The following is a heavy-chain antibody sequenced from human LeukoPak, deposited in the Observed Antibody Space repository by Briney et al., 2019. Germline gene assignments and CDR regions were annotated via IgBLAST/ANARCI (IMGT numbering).Heavy chain of an antibody. J-gene: IGHJ4*02. V-gene: IGHV3-9*01. D-gene: IGHD6-13*01. CDR3: AKDISSSWNYYFDY. Sequence: GGSLRLSCAASGFTFTSYWLSWVRQAPGKGLEWVSGISWNSGSIGYADSVKGRFTISRDNAKNSLYLQMNSLRAEDTALYYCAKDISSSWNYYFDYWGQGTLVTVSS. CDR1: GFTFTSYW. CDR2: ISWNSGSI.